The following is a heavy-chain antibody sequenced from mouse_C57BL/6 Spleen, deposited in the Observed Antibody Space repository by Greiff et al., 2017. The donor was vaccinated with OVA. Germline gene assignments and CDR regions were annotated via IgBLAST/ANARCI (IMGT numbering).Heavy chain of an antibody. CDR2: IDPSDSET. D-gene: IGHD3-2*02. Sequence: QVQLKQPGAELVRPGSSVKLSCKASGYTFTSYWMHWVKQRPIQGLEWIGNIDPSDSETHYNQKFKDKATLTVDKSSSTAYMQLSSLTSEDSAVYYCATAQVHYAMDYWGQGTSVTVSS. CDR1: GYTFTSYW. CDR3: ATAQVHYAMDY. J-gene: IGHJ4*01. V-gene: IGHV1-52*01.